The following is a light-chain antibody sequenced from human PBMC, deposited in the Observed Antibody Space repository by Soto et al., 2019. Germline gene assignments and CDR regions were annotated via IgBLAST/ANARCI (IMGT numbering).Light chain of an antibody. CDR1: HSVSSNY. CDR2: GAS. CDR3: QQRQDGIT. Sequence: VLTQSQGTLSLSPGERATLSCRASHSVSSNYLAWYQQKPGQAPRLLIYGASNRATGIPARFSGSGSGTDFTLTISSLEPEDFAVYYCQQRQDGITFGQGTRLEI. V-gene: IGKV3-11*01. J-gene: IGKJ5*01.